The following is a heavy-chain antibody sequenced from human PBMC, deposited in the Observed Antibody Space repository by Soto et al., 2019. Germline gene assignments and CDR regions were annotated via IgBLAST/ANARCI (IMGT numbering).Heavy chain of an antibody. CDR3: ARDLGYCRSGTCYREWFDP. V-gene: IGHV1-18*01. Sequence: QVQLVQSGAEVKKPGASVKVSCKASGYTFTTHGISWVRQAPGQGLEWMGWVRGDNGHTNYAQSLQVRVTMTTDTSTNTAYMELRSLRSDDTAVYYCARDLGYCRSGTCYREWFDPWGQGTLVTVSS. CDR2: VRGDNGHT. D-gene: IGHD2-15*01. J-gene: IGHJ5*02. CDR1: GYTFTTHG.